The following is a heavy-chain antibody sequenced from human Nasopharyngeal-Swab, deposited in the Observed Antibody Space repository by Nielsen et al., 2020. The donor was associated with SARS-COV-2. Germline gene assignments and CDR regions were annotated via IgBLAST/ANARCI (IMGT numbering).Heavy chain of an antibody. CDR1: GGTFSSYA. Sequence: SVKVSCKASGGTFSSYAISWVRQAPGQGLEWMGGIIPIFGTANYAQKFQGRVTITADESTSTAYMELNSLRSEDTAVYYCARVGYSSSLNWFDPWGQGTLVTVSS. CDR3: ARVGYSSSLNWFDP. D-gene: IGHD6-13*01. V-gene: IGHV1-69*13. CDR2: IIPIFGTA. J-gene: IGHJ5*02.